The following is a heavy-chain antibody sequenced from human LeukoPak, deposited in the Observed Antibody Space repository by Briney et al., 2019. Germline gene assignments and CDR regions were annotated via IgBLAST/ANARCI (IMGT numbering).Heavy chain of an antibody. CDR1: GFTFSFYM. V-gene: IGHV3-21*01. D-gene: IGHD1-20*01. J-gene: IGHJ4*02. CDR3: ARDDNWNDKPFDL. CDR2: ISTSSSHI. Sequence: GGSLRLSCTASGFTFSFYMMNWVRQAPGKGLEWVSSISTSSSHIYYADSLKGRFTVSRDNAKNSLYLQMNNLRAEDAAVYYWARDDNWNDKPFDLWGPGTLVTVSS.